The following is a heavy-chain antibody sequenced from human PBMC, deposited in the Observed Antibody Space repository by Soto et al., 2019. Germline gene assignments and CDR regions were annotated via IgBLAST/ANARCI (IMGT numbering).Heavy chain of an antibody. CDR3: ARDLSGLRISWFDP. CDR1: GYTFTSYA. V-gene: IGHV1-3*01. Sequence: GASVKVSCKASGYTFTSYAMHWVRQAPGQRLEWMGWINAGNGNTKYSQKFQGRVTITRDTSASTAYMGLSSLRSEDTAVYYCARDLSGLRISWFDPWGQGTLVTVSS. CDR2: INAGNGNT. D-gene: IGHD4-17*01. J-gene: IGHJ5*02.